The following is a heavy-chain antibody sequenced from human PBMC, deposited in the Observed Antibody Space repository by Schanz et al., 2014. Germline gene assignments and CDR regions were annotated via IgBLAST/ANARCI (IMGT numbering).Heavy chain of an antibody. D-gene: IGHD5-12*01. V-gene: IGHV3-33*08. J-gene: IGHJ4*02. CDR3: ARKVVATIGGYYDN. CDR2: IWYDGSNK. Sequence: VQLVESGGGLVKPGGSLRLSCGVSGFTFSSYGMHWVRQAPGKGLEWVAVIWYDGSNKYYADSVKGRFTISRDNAENTLFLQMNSLRAEDTAVYYCARKVVATIGGYYDNWGQGTLVTVSS. CDR1: GFTFSSYG.